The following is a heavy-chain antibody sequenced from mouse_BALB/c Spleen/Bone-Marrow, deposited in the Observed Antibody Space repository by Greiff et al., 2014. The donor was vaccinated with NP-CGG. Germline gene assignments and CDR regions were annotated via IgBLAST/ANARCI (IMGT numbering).Heavy chain of an antibody. Sequence: VQLQQSGADLVRPGTSVKMSCKAAGYTFTNYRIGWVKQRPGQGLEWIGDIYPGGDYTKYNEKVKGKATLTADTSSSTDYMQLSSPTSENSAIYCCAGYRLRPLAYWGQGTLVTVSA. CDR2: IYPGGDYT. D-gene: IGHD2-12*01. J-gene: IGHJ3*01. CDR3: AGYRLRPLAY. V-gene: IGHV1-63*02. CDR1: GYTFTNYR.